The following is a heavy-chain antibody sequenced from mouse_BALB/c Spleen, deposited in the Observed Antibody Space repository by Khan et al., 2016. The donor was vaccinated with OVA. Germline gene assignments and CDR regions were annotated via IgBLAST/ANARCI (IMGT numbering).Heavy chain of an antibody. J-gene: IGHJ3*01. CDR3: TRHGYVAWFTY. CDR1: GYSFTSYY. CDR2: IDPFSGGT. Sequence: EVQLQQSGPDLMKPGASLKISCKASGYSFTSYYIHWVVQSPGKSLEWIGYIDPFSGGTTYNQKFKGKATLTVDKSSSPAYIHLSNLTSEDSAVYDCTRHGYVAWFTYWGEGTLVTVSA. V-gene: IGHV1S135*01. D-gene: IGHD2-2*01.